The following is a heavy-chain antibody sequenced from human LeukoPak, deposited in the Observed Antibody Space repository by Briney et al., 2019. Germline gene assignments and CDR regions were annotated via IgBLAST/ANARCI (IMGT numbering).Heavy chain of an antibody. CDR2: INTGNGNT. D-gene: IGHD3-3*01. Sequence: ASVKVSCKTSGYTFTSRALHWVRLAPGPGLDWMGWINTGNGNTKYSQRFQDRVTITRDPSASTADMELSSLRSEDTAVYYCARDRSAWRFYYLDYWGQGTLVTVSS. J-gene: IGHJ4*02. V-gene: IGHV1-3*04. CDR3: ARDRSAWRFYYLDY. CDR1: GYTFTSRA.